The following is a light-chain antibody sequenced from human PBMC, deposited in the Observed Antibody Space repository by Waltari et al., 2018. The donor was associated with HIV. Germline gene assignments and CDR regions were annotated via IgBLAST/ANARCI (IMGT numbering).Light chain of an antibody. CDR3: QRRSTWPPPT. CDR2: DAD. Sequence: EVVLTQSPAILSLSPGDRATLPCRSTQLLDTKVAWYQQKPGPAPRLLMYDADKRATGIAARFTGSGSGTEFTITISSREPEDSGLYYCQRRSTWPPPTFGQGTKLE. CDR1: QLLDTK. V-gene: IGKV3-11*01. J-gene: IGKJ2*01.